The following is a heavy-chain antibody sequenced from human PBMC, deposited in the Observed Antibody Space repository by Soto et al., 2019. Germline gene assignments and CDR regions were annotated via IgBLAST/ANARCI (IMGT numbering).Heavy chain of an antibody. D-gene: IGHD3-22*01. V-gene: IGHV1-69*13. Sequence: AASVKVSCKASGGTFSSYAISWVRQAPGQGLEWMGGIIPIFGTANYAQKFQGRVTITADESTSTAYMELSSLRSEDTAVYYCAPSYYYDSSGYSPGGNYWGQGTLVTVSS. CDR2: IIPIFGTA. CDR3: APSYYYDSSGYSPGGNY. J-gene: IGHJ4*02. CDR1: GGTFSSYA.